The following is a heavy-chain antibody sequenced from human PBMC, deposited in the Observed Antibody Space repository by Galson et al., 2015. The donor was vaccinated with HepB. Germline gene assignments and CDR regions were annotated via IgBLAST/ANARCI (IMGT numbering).Heavy chain of an antibody. J-gene: IGHJ2*01. D-gene: IGHD2-2*02. CDR1: GFSLSTSGVG. CDR2: IYWDDDK. V-gene: IGHV2-5*02. Sequence: PALVKPTQTLTLTCTFSGFSLSTSGVGVGWIRQPPGKALEWLALIYWDDDKRYSPSLKSRLTITKDTSKNQVVLTMTNMDPVDTATYYCAHRGIHCSSTSCYTTDYWYFDLWAVAPWSLSPQ. CDR3: AHRGIHCSSTSCYTTDYWYFDL.